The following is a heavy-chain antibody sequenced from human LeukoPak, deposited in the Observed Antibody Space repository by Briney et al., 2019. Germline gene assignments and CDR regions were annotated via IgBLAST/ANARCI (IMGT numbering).Heavy chain of an antibody. CDR2: IYYSGST. V-gene: IGHV4-59*01. CDR1: GGSISSYY. D-gene: IGHD2-2*01. Sequence: SETLSLTCTVSGGSISSYYWSWIRQPPGKGLEWIGYIYYSGSTNYNPSLKSRVTISVDTSKNQFSLKLSSVTAADTAVYYCARLYCSSTSCYGDWFDPWAREPWSPSPQ. CDR3: ARLYCSSTSCYGDWFDP. J-gene: IGHJ5*02.